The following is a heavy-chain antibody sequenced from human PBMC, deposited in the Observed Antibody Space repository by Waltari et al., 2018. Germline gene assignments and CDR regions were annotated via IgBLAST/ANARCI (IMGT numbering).Heavy chain of an antibody. D-gene: IGHD3-3*01. CDR2: ISGSGGST. J-gene: IGHJ4*02. CDR1: GFTFSSYA. Sequence: EVQLLESGGGLVQPGGSLRLSCAASGFTFSSYAMSWVRQAPGKGLEWVSAISGSGGSTYYADSVKGRFTISRDNSKNTLYLQRNSLRAEDTAVYYCAKGISIDDCWSGYSPTAPFDYWGQGTLVTVSS. CDR3: AKGISIDDCWSGYSPTAPFDY. V-gene: IGHV3-23*01.